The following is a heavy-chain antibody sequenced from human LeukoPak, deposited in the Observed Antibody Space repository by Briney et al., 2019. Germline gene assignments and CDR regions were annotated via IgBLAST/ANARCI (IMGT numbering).Heavy chain of an antibody. CDR2: IYYSGST. CDR1: GGSISSGGYS. CDR3: ARESMICSGGSCYGVGAFDI. D-gene: IGHD2-15*01. Sequence: SETLSLTCTVSGGSISSGGYSWSWIRQHPGKGLEWIGYIYYSGSTYYNPSLKSRVTISVDTSKNQFSLKLSSVTAADTAVYYCARESMICSGGSCYGVGAFDIWGQGTMVTVSS. V-gene: IGHV4-31*03. J-gene: IGHJ3*02.